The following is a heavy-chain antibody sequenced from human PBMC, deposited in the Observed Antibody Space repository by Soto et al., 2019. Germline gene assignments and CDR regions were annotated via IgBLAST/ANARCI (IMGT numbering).Heavy chain of an antibody. CDR2: MSPKAGNR. D-gene: IGHD3-10*01. CDR1: GYTFTSYD. CDR3: SRVDPGETSPFDH. V-gene: IGHV1-8*01. Sequence: ASVKVSCKASGYTFTSYDINWVRQTAGQGLEWMGWMSPKAGNRMYAQSFQDRVTITRNTSTSTVYMELSGLRSDDTAVYYCSRVDPGETSPFDHWGQGTLVTVSS. J-gene: IGHJ4*02.